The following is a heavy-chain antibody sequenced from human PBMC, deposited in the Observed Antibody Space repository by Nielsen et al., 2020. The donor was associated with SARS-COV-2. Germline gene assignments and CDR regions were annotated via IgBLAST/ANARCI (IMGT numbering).Heavy chain of an antibody. CDR1: GGSISSSSYY. CDR2: IYYSGST. Sequence: SETLSLTCTVSGGSISSSSYYWTWIRQPPGKGLEWIGYIYYSGSTKYNPSLKSRVTMSVDTSKKQISLKLNSVTAADTAVYFCATNEVGTPGGKVWGKGTTVTVSS. V-gene: IGHV4-61*01. J-gene: IGHJ6*04. CDR3: ATNEVGTPGGKV. D-gene: IGHD4-23*01.